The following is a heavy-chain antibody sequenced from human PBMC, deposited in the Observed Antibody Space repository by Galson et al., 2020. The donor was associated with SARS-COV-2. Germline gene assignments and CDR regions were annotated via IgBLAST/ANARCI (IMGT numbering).Heavy chain of an antibody. D-gene: IGHD3-22*01. Sequence: SETLSLTCAVYGGSFSGYYWSWIRQPPGKGLEWIGDINHSGSTNYNPSLKSRVTISVDTSKNQVSLKLTSVTAADTAVYYCARGSTDYYDSSSGYYYTYMDVWGEGTTVTVSS. J-gene: IGHJ6*03. CDR2: INHSGST. V-gene: IGHV4-34*01. CDR3: ARGSTDYYDSSSGYYYTYMDV. CDR1: GGSFSGYY.